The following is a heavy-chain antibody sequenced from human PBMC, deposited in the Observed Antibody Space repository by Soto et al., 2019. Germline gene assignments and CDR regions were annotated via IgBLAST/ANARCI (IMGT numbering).Heavy chain of an antibody. CDR1: GGSISSGYYY. Sequence: QVQLQESGPGLVKPSQTLSLTCTVSGGSISSGYYYWSWIRQHPGKGLEWIGYIYHSGSTYYNPSLESRVTISVDTSQNQFSLKLISVTAADTAVYYCARGDCRSNSCYDLEGWFDPWGQGTLVTVSS. J-gene: IGHJ5*02. CDR2: IYHSGST. V-gene: IGHV4-31*03. CDR3: ARGDCRSNSCYDLEGWFDP. D-gene: IGHD2-2*01.